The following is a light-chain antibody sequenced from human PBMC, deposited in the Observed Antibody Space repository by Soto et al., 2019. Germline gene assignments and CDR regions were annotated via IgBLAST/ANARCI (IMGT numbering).Light chain of an antibody. V-gene: IGKV1-12*01. CDR2: AAS. Sequence: DIQMTQSPSSVSAFVGDRVAITCRASHDIARWLAWYQQQPGKAPRPLIYAASSLQSGGPTRFSGSGSGTDFTLNITNLQPEDFAVYYCQQVKGFPLTFGGGTKVDIK. CDR1: HDIARW. CDR3: QQVKGFPLT. J-gene: IGKJ4*01.